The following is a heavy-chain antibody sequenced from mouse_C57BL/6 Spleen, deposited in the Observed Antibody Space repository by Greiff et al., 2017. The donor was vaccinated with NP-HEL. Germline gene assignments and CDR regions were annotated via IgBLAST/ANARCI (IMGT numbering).Heavy chain of an antibody. CDR3: AKEGSYYYGNSYGFAY. Sequence: VQLQQPGAELVRPGSSVKLSCKASGYTFTSYWMDWVKQRPGQGLEWIGNIYPSDSETHYNQKFKDKATLTVDKSSSTAYMQLSSLTSEDSAVYYCAKEGSYYYGNSYGFAYWGQGTLVTVSA. J-gene: IGHJ3*01. CDR1: GYTFTSYW. CDR2: IYPSDSET. D-gene: IGHD1-1*01. V-gene: IGHV1-61*01.